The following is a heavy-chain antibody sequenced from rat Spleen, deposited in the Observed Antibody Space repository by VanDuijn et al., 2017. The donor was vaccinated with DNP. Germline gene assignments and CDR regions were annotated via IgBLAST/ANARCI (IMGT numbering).Heavy chain of an antibody. CDR3: VRWNSGHFDY. CDR2: IGSAAYAP. J-gene: IGHJ2*01. D-gene: IGHD4-3*01. CDR1: GFTFSAYY. V-gene: IGHV5-22*01. Sequence: EVQLVESGGGLVQPGRSLKLSCAASGFTFSAYYMAWVRRAPAKGLEWVSYIGSAAYAPYSGDSVKGRFTISRDNAKSTLYLQMNSLRSEDMATYYCVRWNSGHFDYWGQGVMVTVSS.